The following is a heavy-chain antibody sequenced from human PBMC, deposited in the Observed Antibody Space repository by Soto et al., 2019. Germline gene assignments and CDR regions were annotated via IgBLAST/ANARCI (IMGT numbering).Heavy chain of an antibody. CDR1: GFTFSSHA. D-gene: IGHD3-22*01. J-gene: IGHJ4*02. CDR2: ISFDGTNK. Sequence: LRLSCAATGFTFSSHAMNWVRQAPGKGLEWVSVISFDGTNKYYAESVRGRYSISRDNSKKVLYLDMNSLRPDDTAIYYCARAHGPYYDSSYYGLARNYFDYWGQGALVTVSS. CDR3: ARAHGPYYDSSYYGLARNYFDY. V-gene: IGHV3-30-3*01.